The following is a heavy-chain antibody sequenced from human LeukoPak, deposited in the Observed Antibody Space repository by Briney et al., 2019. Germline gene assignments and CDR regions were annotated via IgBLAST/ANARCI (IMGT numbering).Heavy chain of an antibody. Sequence: GGSLRLSCAVSGFTFSSYVMSWVRQAPGKGLEWVSAISGSGGSTYYVDSVKGRFTISRDNSKNTLYLQMNSLRAEDTAVYYCAKSLSWVCGGDCYSGYFDYWGQGTLVTVSS. V-gene: IGHV3-23*01. CDR3: AKSLSWVCGGDCYSGYFDY. D-gene: IGHD2-21*01. CDR1: GFTFSSYV. CDR2: ISGSGGST. J-gene: IGHJ4*02.